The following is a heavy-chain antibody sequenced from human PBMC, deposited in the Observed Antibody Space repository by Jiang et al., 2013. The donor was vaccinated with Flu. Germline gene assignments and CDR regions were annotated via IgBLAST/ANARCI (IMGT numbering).Heavy chain of an antibody. D-gene: IGHD2-2*01. CDR2: IKGDEITS. CDR1: GLTINRYW. V-gene: IGHV3-74*01. J-gene: IGHJ4*02. CDR3: ATGGDAAYAY. Sequence: VQLVESGGGLVQPGGSLRLSCATSGLTINRYWMHWVRQAPGKGLVWVSLIKGDEITSTYADSVKGRFTISRDNAKSTVYLQMNSLRVEDTAVYYCATGGDAAYAYWGQGTLVTVS.